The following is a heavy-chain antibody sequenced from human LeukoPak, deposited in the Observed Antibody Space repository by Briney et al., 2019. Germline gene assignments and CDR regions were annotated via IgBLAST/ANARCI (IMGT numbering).Heavy chain of an antibody. CDR3: ARDQVVGATQTLSDY. V-gene: IGHV3-48*03. D-gene: IGHD1-26*01. J-gene: IGHJ4*02. CDR1: GFTFSSYE. CDR2: ISSSGSTI. Sequence: PGGSLRLSCAASGFTFSSYEMNWVRQAPGKGLEWVSYISSSGSTIYYADSVKGRFTISRDNSKNTLYLQMNSLRAEDTAVYYCARDQVVGATQTLSDYWGQGTLVTVSS.